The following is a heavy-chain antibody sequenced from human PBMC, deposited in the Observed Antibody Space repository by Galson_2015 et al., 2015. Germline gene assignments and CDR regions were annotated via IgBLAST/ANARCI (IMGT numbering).Heavy chain of an antibody. V-gene: IGHV4-39*01. CDR1: GGSISSSPYY. D-gene: IGHD1-7*01. CDR3: ARQRSDITGTTSYFDY. Sequence: SETLSLTCTVSGGSISSSPYYWGWLRQPPGKGLEWIGSMYYSGSTYYKPSIKSRVTISVDTSKNQFSLKLSSVTAADTAVYYCARQRSDITGTTSYFDYWGQGTLVTVSS. J-gene: IGHJ4*02. CDR2: MYYSGST.